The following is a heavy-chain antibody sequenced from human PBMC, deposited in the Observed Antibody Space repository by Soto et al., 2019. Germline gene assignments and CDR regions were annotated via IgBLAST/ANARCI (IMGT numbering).Heavy chain of an antibody. Sequence: QVQLVESGGGVVQPGRYLRLSCAAAGFSFSDYGMHWVRQGPCKGLAWVAAISHGGIRKHYADSVSGRFTISRDNSKKTVYLHVSSLRSDDTAKYYSVKEWVGGSNLYQLDYWGQGTLVTVSS. CDR3: VKEWVGGSNLYQLDY. CDR2: ISHGGIRK. V-gene: IGHV3-30*18. CDR1: GFSFSDYG. D-gene: IGHD1-26*01. J-gene: IGHJ4*02.